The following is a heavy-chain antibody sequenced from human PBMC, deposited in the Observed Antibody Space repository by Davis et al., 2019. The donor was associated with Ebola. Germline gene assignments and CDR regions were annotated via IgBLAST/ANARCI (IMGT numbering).Heavy chain of an antibody. CDR1: GGSFSGYY. CDR2: INHSGST. Sequence: SETLSLTCAVYGGSFSGYYWSWIRQPPGKGLEWIGEINHSGSTNYNPSLKSRVTISVDTSKNQFSLKLSSVTAADTAVYYCAKAKYLVVPAAILDYWGQGTLVTVSS. J-gene: IGHJ4*02. CDR3: AKAKYLVVPAAILDY. D-gene: IGHD2-2*02. V-gene: IGHV4-34*01.